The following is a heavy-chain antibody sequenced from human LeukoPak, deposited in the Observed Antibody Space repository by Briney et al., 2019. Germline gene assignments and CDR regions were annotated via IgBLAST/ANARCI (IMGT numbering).Heavy chain of an antibody. D-gene: IGHD1-26*01. CDR2: ISSSSSLK. CDR3: VRDSGSSYGYYFLH. Sequence: GGSLTLSCATSGFTFNSYSMYWVRQAPGKGLEWVSSISSSSSLKFYADSVKGRFSISRDHANNSLYLQMNSLRAEDTAVYYCVRDSGSSYGYYFLHWGQGTLVTVSS. V-gene: IGHV3-21*06. J-gene: IGHJ1*01. CDR1: GFTFNSYS.